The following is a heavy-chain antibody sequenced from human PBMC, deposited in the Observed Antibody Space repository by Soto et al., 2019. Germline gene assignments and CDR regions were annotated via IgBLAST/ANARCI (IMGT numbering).Heavy chain of an antibody. CDR1: GGTFSSYA. D-gene: IGHD1-1*01. V-gene: IGHV1-69*13. CDR2: IIPIFGTA. Sequence: GASVKVSCKASGGTFSSYAISWVRQAPGQGLEWMGGIIPIFGTANYAQKFQGRVTITADESTSTAYMELSGLRSEDTAVYYCARGVGEPASYYYYGMDVWGQGTTVTVSS. J-gene: IGHJ6*02. CDR3: ARGVGEPASYYYYGMDV.